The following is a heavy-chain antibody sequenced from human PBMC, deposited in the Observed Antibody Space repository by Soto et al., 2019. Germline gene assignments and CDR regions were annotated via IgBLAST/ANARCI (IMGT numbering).Heavy chain of an antibody. D-gene: IGHD6-13*01. CDR2: IYYSGIT. CDR1: GGSISSSNYY. CDR3: ARRHSSTLFEY. Sequence: PSETLSLTCTVSGGSISSSNYYWGWIRQPPGKGLEWIGNIYYSGITYYNPSLKNRVTISVDTSKNQFSLKLSSVTAADTAVYCARRHSSTLFEYWGQGTLVTVSS. V-gene: IGHV4-39*01. J-gene: IGHJ4*02.